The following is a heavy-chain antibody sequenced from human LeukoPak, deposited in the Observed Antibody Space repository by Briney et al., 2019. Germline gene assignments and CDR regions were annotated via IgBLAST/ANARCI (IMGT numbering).Heavy chain of an antibody. CDR1: GGSISGNY. J-gene: IGHJ4*02. CDR3: ARSGFSGSYCFDS. CDR2: IHSSGYT. Sequence: SKTLSLTCTVSGGSISGNYWSWIRQPPGQGLEWIAYIHSSGYTNYNPSLKSRVTMSVDTSKNQFSLKLSSMTAADTAVYYCARSGFSGSYCFDSWGQGTLVTVSS. V-gene: IGHV4-4*09. D-gene: IGHD3-10*01.